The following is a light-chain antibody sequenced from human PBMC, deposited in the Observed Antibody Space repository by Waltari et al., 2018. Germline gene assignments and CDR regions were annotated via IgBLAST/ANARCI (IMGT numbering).Light chain of an antibody. CDR1: QSLSDN. Sequence: EIVMTQSPATLSVSPGERATLSCRASQSLSDNLAWYQLKPAQAPRLLIYGASFRATGIPGRFRGSESGTDFTLAISSLQSEDFALYYCQQYKTWPPITFGQGKRLEIK. J-gene: IGKJ5*01. V-gene: IGKV3-15*01. CDR2: GAS. CDR3: QQYKTWPPIT.